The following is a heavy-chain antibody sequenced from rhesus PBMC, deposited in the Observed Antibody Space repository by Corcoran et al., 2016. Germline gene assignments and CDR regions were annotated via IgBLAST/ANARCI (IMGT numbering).Heavy chain of an antibody. Sequence: DVQLVESGGGLVKPGGSLRLSCVASGFTFSSYEMHWVRQAPGKGLEWVSVSSESGGTIYYADSVKGRFTISRDNAKNSLFLQMNSLGAEDTAVYYCTSTVTTPIFDYWGQGVLVTVSS. J-gene: IGHJ4*01. CDR1: GFTFSSYE. V-gene: IGHV3-100*02. D-gene: IGHD4-35*01. CDR3: TSTVTTPIFDY. CDR2: SSESGGTI.